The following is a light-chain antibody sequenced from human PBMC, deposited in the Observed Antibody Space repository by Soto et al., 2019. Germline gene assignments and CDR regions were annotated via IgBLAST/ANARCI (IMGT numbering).Light chain of an antibody. CDR2: TNT. J-gene: IGLJ1*01. CDR1: SSNIGAGYD. CDR3: QSYDSSLSGWV. Sequence: QSVLTQPPSVSGAPGQRVTISCTESSSNIGAGYDVHWYQQLPGTAPKLLIYTNTNRPSGVPDRFSGSKSGTSASLAISGLQAEDEADYYCQSYDSSLSGWVFGTGTKLTVL. V-gene: IGLV1-40*01.